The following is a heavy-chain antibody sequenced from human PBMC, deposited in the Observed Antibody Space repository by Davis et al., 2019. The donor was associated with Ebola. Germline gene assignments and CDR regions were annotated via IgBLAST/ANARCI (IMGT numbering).Heavy chain of an antibody. CDR2: IHYLGNT. CDR1: GGSISGYY. J-gene: IGHJ6*02. D-gene: IGHD6-6*01. V-gene: IGHV4-59*12. Sequence: SETLSLTCTVSGGSISGYYWSWIRQPPGKGLEWIGNIHYLGNTNYNPSLKSRVTMSVDTSKNQFSLKLSSVTAADTAVYYCARAIAARSFVRYYYYGMDVWGQGTTVTVSS. CDR3: ARAIAARSFVRYYYYGMDV.